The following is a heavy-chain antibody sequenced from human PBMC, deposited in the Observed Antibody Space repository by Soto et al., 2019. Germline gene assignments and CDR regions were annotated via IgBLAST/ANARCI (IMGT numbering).Heavy chain of an antibody. D-gene: IGHD3-22*01. Sequence: GGSLRLSCAASGFTFSSYSMNWVRQAPGKGLEWVSSISSSSSYIYYADSVKGRFTISRDNAKNSLYLQMSSLRAEDTAVYYCARDGGYDTRPMYYFDYWGQGTLVTVSS. V-gene: IGHV3-21*01. J-gene: IGHJ4*02. CDR3: ARDGGYDTRPMYYFDY. CDR1: GFTFSSYS. CDR2: ISSSSSYI.